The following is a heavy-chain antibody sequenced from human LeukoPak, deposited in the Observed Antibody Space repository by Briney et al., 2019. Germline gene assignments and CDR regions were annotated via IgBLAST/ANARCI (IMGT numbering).Heavy chain of an antibody. CDR2: ITGNSVNT. D-gene: IGHD6-19*01. CDR1: RFTFSDYW. J-gene: IGHJ4*02. CDR3: VKAASGGWYDTNFDY. Sequence: RGSLRLSCAASRFTFSDYWMNWVRQAPGKGLEWVSVITGNSVNTFYADSVKGRFTISRDNSKNTLYMYMNSLRAEDAAVYYCVKAASGGWYDTNFDYWGQGTLVTVSS. V-gene: IGHV3-23*01.